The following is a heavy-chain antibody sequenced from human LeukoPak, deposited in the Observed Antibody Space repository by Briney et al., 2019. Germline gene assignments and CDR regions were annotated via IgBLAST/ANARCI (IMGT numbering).Heavy chain of an antibody. V-gene: IGHV4-39*01. CDR2: IYYSGTT. CDR3: ARHRGSSSEFDP. CDR1: GVSIYSNNYY. D-gene: IGHD6-6*01. J-gene: IGHJ5*02. Sequence: SETLSLTCTVSGVSIYSNNYYWGWIRQPPGKGLEWIGNIYYSGTTYYNLSLKSRVTMSVDTPKNQFSLKLRSVTAADTAVYYCARHRGSSSEFDPWGQGTLVTISS.